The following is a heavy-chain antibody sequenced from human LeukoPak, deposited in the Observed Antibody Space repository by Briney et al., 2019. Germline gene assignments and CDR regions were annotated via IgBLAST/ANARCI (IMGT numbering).Heavy chain of an antibody. V-gene: IGHV3-30*18. CDR1: GFNFGTYG. J-gene: IGHJ4*02. CDR2: ISYNGDVK. D-gene: IGHD3-10*01. Sequence: QPGGSLRLSCVGVGFNFGTYGIHWVRQAPGKGLEWVALISYNGDVKYYAESVKGRFTISRDNAQDIVHLQMNSLRPEDTGLYYCAKDRLSHIHYGEFASWGQGTQVTVFS. CDR3: AKDRLSHIHYGEFAS.